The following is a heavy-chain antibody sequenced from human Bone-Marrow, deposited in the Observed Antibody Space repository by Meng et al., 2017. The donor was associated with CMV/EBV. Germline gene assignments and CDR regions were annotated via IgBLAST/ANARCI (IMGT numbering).Heavy chain of an antibody. J-gene: IGHJ6*02. CDR3: ATLLRRGWYGHAMDV. CDR1: GFSFSSYT. V-gene: IGHV3-30-3*01. Sequence: GSLKISCAASGFSFSSYTIHWVRQAPGKGLEWVTLISYDGTNEFYADSVKGRFTISRDNSKNTLFLQMNSLRTEDTAVYYCATLLRRGWYGHAMDVWGQGTTVPVSS. D-gene: IGHD6-19*01. CDR2: ISYDGTNE.